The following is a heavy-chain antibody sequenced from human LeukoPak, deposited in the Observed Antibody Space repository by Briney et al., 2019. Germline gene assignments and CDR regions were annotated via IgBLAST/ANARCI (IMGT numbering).Heavy chain of an antibody. Sequence: GGSLRLSCAASGFTFSSYNMNWVRQAPGKGLEWVSSISSTNSYIYYADSVKGRFTISRDNAKNSLYLQMNSLRAEDTAVYYCARDWANYYDSTGFDYWGQGTLVTVSS. J-gene: IGHJ4*02. CDR1: GFTFSSYN. V-gene: IGHV3-21*01. CDR2: ISSTNSYI. D-gene: IGHD3-22*01. CDR3: ARDWANYYDSTGFDY.